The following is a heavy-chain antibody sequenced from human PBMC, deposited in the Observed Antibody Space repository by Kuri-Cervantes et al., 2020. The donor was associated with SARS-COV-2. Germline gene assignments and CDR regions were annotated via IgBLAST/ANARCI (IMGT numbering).Heavy chain of an antibody. V-gene: IGHV3-11*06. J-gene: IGHJ4*02. CDR1: GGSFSGYY. CDR2: ISSSSSYI. Sequence: LSLTCAVYGGSFSGYYWSWIRQPPGKGLEWVSSISSSSSYIYYADSVKGRFTISRDNAKNSLYLQMNSLRAEDTAVYYCARDGYSSFDYWGQGTLVTVSS. CDR3: ARDGYSSFDY. D-gene: IGHD6-13*01.